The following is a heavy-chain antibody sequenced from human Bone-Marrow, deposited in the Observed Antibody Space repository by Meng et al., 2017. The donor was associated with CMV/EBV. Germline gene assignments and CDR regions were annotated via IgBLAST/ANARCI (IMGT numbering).Heavy chain of an antibody. CDR3: ARQPPGSAAFDI. Sequence: SEPLSRTCTVSGGSISSSSYYWGWIRQPPGKGLEWIGSIYYSGSTYYNPSLKSRVTMSVDTSKNQFALKLTSVTAADTAVYYCARQPPGSAAFDIWGQGTMVTVSS. J-gene: IGHJ3*02. CDR2: IYYSGST. V-gene: IGHV4-39*06. CDR1: GGSISSSSYY. D-gene: IGHD3-10*01.